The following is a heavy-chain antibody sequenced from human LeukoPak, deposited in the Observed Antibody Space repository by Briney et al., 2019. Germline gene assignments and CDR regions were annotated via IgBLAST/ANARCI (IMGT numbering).Heavy chain of an antibody. CDR2: IYYSGST. D-gene: IGHD5-24*01. CDR3: ARRAVERNSFDI. Sequence: PSETLSLTCTASGGSISSSSYYWGWIRQPPGKGLEWIGSIYYSGSTYYNPSLKSRVTISVDTSKNQFSLKLSSVTAADTAVYYCARRAVERNSFDIWGQGTMVTVSS. J-gene: IGHJ3*02. V-gene: IGHV4-39*01. CDR1: GGSISSSSYY.